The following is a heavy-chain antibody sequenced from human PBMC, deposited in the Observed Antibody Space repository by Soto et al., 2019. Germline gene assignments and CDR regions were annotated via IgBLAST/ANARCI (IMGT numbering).Heavy chain of an antibody. J-gene: IGHJ4*02. CDR1: GYTFTGYY. CDR3: ARELDIVATPDPYYFDY. Sequence: ASVKVSCKASGYTFTGYYMHWVRQAPGQGLEWMGWINPNSGGTNYAQKFQGRVTMTRDTSISTAYMELSRLRSDDTAVYYCARELDIVATPDPYYFDYWGQGTLVTVSS. CDR2: INPNSGGT. V-gene: IGHV1-2*02. D-gene: IGHD5-12*01.